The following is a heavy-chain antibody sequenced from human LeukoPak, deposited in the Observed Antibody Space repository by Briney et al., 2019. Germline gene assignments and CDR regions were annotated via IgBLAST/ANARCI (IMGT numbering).Heavy chain of an antibody. D-gene: IGHD3-9*01. CDR3: ARVGYFERTLDY. J-gene: IGHJ4*02. Sequence: SQTLSLTCAVSGGSISSGGYYWSWLRQHPGKGLEWIGYIYYSGSTNYNPSLKSRVTISVDTSKNQFSLKLSSVTAADTAVYYCARVGYFERTLDYWGQGTLVTVSS. V-gene: IGHV4-31*11. CDR2: IYYSGST. CDR1: GGSISSGGYY.